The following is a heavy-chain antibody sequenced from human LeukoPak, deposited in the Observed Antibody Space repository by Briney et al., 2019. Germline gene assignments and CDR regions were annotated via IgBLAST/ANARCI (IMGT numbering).Heavy chain of an antibody. V-gene: IGHV3-33*06. J-gene: IGHJ4*02. D-gene: IGHD6-19*01. Sequence: GGSLRLSCAASRFTFRTFAMEWVRQAPGKGVEWVAAIWFDGTEGPDKNYADSVRGRFLISRDDSKPTLFLQMNNLRAEDTAVYYCAKEAGSGWRYFDNWGQGTLVTVSS. CDR2: IWFDGTEGPDK. CDR3: AKEAGSGWRYFDN. CDR1: RFTFRTFA.